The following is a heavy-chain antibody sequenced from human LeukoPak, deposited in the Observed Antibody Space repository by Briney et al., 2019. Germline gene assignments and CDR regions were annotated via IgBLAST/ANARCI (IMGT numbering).Heavy chain of an antibody. CDR3: ARGGAGYGDYGDYYYYYYMDV. D-gene: IGHD4-17*01. J-gene: IGHJ6*03. Sequence: SETLSLTCTVSGYSISSGYYWGWIRQPPGKGLEWIGSIYHSGSTYYNPSLKSRVTISVDTSKNQFSLKLSSVTAADTAVYYCARGGAGYGDYGDYYYYYYMDVWGKGTTVTISS. V-gene: IGHV4-38-2*02. CDR2: IYHSGST. CDR1: GYSISSGYY.